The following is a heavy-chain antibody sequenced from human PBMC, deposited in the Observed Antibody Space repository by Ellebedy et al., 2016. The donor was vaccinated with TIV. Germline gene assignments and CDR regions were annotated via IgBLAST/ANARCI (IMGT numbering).Heavy chain of an antibody. CDR1: GFTFSSYV. J-gene: IGHJ4*02. D-gene: IGHD4-17*01. V-gene: IGHV3-23*01. Sequence: GESLKISXAASGFTFSSYVMSWVRQAPGEGLEWVSTISRSGDSTYYADSVKGRFTISRDNSKNTLYLQMDSLNAEDTAVYYCAKDRDDYGDYVFDYWGQGTLVTVSS. CDR3: AKDRDDYGDYVFDY. CDR2: ISRSGDST.